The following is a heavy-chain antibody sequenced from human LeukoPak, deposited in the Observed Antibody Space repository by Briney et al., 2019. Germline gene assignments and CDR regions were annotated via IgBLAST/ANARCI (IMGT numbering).Heavy chain of an antibody. Sequence: GGALRLSCAASGFTVSNNFMSWVRQAPGQGLEWVSLIFGGGGTYYAASVKGRFTISRGNSENSLYLQMNSLRPEDTAAYYCARVVDSTRAFHIWGQGTMVTVSS. V-gene: IGHV3-66*01. D-gene: IGHD2-21*01. CDR2: IFGGGGT. CDR1: GFTVSNNF. J-gene: IGHJ3*02. CDR3: ARVVDSTRAFHI.